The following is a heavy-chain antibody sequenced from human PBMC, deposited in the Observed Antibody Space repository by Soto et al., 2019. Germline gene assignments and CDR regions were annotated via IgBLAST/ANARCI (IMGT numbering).Heavy chain of an antibody. D-gene: IGHD1-1*01. V-gene: IGHV3-30*04. CDR1: GFTFSNYA. Sequence: PGGSLRLSCAASGFTFSNYAMHRVRQAPGKGLEWVAVTYSDGSSKSDADSVKGRFTISRDNAKNTLYLQMNSLRAEDTAVYYCAREQPGDYYYGMDVWGQGTTVTVSS. J-gene: IGHJ6*02. CDR3: AREQPGDYYYGMDV. CDR2: TYSDGSSK.